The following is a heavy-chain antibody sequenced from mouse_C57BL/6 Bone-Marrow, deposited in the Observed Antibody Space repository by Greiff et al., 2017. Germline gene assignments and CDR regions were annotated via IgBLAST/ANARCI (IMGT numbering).Heavy chain of an antibody. CDR1: GYTFTDYE. J-gene: IGHJ2*01. CDR2: IDPETGGT. CDR3: TRGYFDY. Sequence: VKVVESGAELVRPGASVTLSCKASGYTFTDYEMHWVKQTPVHGLEWIGAIDPETGGTAYNQKFKGKAILTADKSSSTAYMELRSLTSEDSAVYYCTRGYFDYWGQGTTLTVSS. V-gene: IGHV1-15*01.